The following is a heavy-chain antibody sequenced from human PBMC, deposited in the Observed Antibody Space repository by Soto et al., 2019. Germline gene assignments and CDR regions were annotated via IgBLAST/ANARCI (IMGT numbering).Heavy chain of an antibody. CDR3: AVGPVPYYFDY. CDR1: GYTFTSYY. D-gene: IGHD1-26*01. CDR2: INASDGST. Sequence: ASVKVSCKASGYTFTSYYMHWVRQAPGQRLEWMGMINASDGSTRYSQKFQGRVTITRDTSASTAYMELSSLRSEDTAVYYCAVGPVPYYFDYWGQGTLVTVSS. J-gene: IGHJ4*02. V-gene: IGHV1-46*01.